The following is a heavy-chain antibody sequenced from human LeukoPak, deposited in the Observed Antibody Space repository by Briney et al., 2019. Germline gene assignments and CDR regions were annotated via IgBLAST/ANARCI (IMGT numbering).Heavy chain of an antibody. J-gene: IGHJ4*02. Sequence: GGSLRLSCAASGFTFDDYGMSWVRQAPGKGLEWVSGINWNGGSTGYAGSVKGRFTISRDNAKNSLYLQMNSLRAEDTALYYCARSTAADAEYYFDYWGQGTLVTVSS. CDR2: INWNGGST. V-gene: IGHV3-20*04. CDR3: ARSTAADAEYYFDY. D-gene: IGHD6-13*01. CDR1: GFTFDDYG.